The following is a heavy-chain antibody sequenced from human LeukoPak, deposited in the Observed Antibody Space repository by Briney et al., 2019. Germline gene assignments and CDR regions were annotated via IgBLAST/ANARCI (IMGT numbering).Heavy chain of an antibody. V-gene: IGHV3-7*01. D-gene: IGHD3-22*01. J-gene: IGHJ4*02. CDR1: GFTFSSYW. Sequence: GGSLRLSCAASGFTFSSYWMSWVRQAPGKGLEWVANIKQDGSEKYYVDSVKGRFTISRDNAKNSLYLQMNSLRAEDTAVYYCARVISGAPWDSSGYVDCWGQGTLVTVSS. CDR3: ARVISGAPWDSSGYVDC. CDR2: IKQDGSEK.